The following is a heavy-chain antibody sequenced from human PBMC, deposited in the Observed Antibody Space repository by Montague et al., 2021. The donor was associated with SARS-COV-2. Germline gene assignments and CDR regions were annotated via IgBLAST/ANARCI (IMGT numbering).Heavy chain of an antibody. D-gene: IGHD6-19*01. V-gene: IGHV3-9*01. J-gene: IGHJ3*02. CDR3: AKGDSSGWFSAFDI. CDR1: GFSFDDYA. CDR2: ISWKSDNG. Sequence: SLRLSCAASGFSFDDYAMHWVRQAPGKGLEWVSGISWKSDNGGYADSVKGRFTISRDNGKNSLYLQMNSLRIEDTALYYCAKGDSSGWFSAFDIWGQGTMVTLSS.